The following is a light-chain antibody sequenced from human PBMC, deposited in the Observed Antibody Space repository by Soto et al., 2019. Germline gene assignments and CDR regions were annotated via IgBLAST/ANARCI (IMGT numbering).Light chain of an antibody. CDR1: SSDVGGYNS. V-gene: IGLV2-11*01. J-gene: IGLJ3*02. CDR3: CSYAGTYTWV. Sequence: QSVRTQPRSVSGSPGQSVTISCTGTSSDVGGYNSVSWYQQYPGKAPKLMIYDVSKRPSGVPDRFSGSKSGNAASLTISGLQAEDEADYYCCSYAGTYTWVFGGGTKLTVL. CDR2: DVS.